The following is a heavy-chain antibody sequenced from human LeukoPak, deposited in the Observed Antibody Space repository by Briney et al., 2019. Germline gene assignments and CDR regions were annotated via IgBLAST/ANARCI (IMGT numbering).Heavy chain of an antibody. CDR3: ARRLLGTTAFDI. V-gene: IGHV3-23*01. CDR1: GFTFSSYA. J-gene: IGHJ3*02. Sequence: GGSLRLSCAASGFTFSSYAMSWVRQAPGKGLKWVSAISGSGGSTDHADSVKGRFTLSRDNAKNSLYLQMNSLRAEDTAVYYCARRLLGTTAFDIWGQGTMVTVSS. D-gene: IGHD2-15*01. CDR2: ISGSGGST.